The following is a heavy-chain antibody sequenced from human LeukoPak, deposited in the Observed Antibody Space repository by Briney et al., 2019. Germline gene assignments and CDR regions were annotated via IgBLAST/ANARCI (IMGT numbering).Heavy chain of an antibody. V-gene: IGHV3-48*03. D-gene: IGHD2-2*01. Sequence: GGSLRLSCAASGFTFSSYDMNWVRQAPGKGLEWVSYISSSGSTMYYADSVKGRFSISRDNAKNSLYLQMNSLRAEDTAVYYCARAGYCSSTTCYDLFDPWGQGTLVTVSS. CDR3: ARAGYCSSTTCYDLFDP. CDR2: ISSSGSTM. J-gene: IGHJ5*02. CDR1: GFTFSSYD.